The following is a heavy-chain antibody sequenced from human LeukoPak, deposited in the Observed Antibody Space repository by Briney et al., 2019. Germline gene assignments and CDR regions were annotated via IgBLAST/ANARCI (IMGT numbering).Heavy chain of an antibody. CDR3: AKDIHVAAAVPAPY. CDR1: GFTFSTYW. V-gene: IGHV3-23*01. CDR2: ISGTGAHT. Sequence: GGSLRLSCEASGFTFSTYWMSWVRQAPGKGLEWVAGISGTGAHTYYADSVKGRFTVSRDNSRDTLYLLLKSLRAEDTAVYFCAKDIHVAAAVPAPYWGQGTLVTVSS. J-gene: IGHJ4*02. D-gene: IGHD6-13*01.